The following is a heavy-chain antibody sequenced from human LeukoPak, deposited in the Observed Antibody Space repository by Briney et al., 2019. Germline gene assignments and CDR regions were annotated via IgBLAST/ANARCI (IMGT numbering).Heavy chain of an antibody. CDR2: ISGDETYT. CDR3: VREDNAFNI. CDR1: GFTFSSDF. V-gene: IGHV3-74*01. Sequence: GGSLRLSCVASGFTFSSDFMHLIRLAPGEGLMWVSQISGDETYTNYADSVKGRFTISRDNAKNTLYLQMNSLRAEDTAIYYCVREDNAFNIWGQGTLVTVSS. J-gene: IGHJ3*02.